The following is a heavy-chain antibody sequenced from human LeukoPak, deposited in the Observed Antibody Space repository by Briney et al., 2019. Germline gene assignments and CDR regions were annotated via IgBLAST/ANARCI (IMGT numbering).Heavy chain of an antibody. Sequence: SETLSLTCSVSGGSIGGHYWNWIRQAPRKGLEWIGHIFTSESPNYSPSLKSRVTFSRDTARSQIYLRMTSVTAADTAIYYCARSEEGRFYDSAGYSEPFDLWGQGIMVIVSS. CDR2: IFTSESP. CDR1: GGSIGGHY. CDR3: ARSEEGRFYDSAGYSEPFDL. D-gene: IGHD5-12*01. V-gene: IGHV4-4*07. J-gene: IGHJ3*01.